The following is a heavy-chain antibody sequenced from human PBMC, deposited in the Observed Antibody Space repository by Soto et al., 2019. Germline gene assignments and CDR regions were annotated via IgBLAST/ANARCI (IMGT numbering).Heavy chain of an antibody. CDR1: GNTLSGLP. J-gene: IGHJ4*02. CDR2: LDYEEGER. V-gene: IGHV1-24*01. D-gene: IGHD4-17*01. Sequence: ASVKVSCKVSGNTLSGLPMHWVRQAPARGLEWMGSLDYEEGERNFAHRFQGRVTVTEDTSTDTADMDLSSLKSEDTAVYYCAAGVTTFDYCGQGTLVAVFS. CDR3: AAGVTTFDY.